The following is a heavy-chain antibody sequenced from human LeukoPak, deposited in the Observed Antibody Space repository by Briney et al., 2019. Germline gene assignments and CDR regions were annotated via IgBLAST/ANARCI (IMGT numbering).Heavy chain of an antibody. Sequence: GGSLRLSCSVSGLTFYTYAMSWVRQAPGKGLEWVSAISGRDGRTYYTDSVKGRFIISRDNSKNTLYLQMNSLRAEDTAVYYCCTSPSFGSSWYQFNYWGQGALVTVSS. CDR3: CTSPSFGSSWYQFNY. CDR2: ISGRDGRT. J-gene: IGHJ4*02. CDR1: GLTFYTYA. D-gene: IGHD6-13*01. V-gene: IGHV3-23*01.